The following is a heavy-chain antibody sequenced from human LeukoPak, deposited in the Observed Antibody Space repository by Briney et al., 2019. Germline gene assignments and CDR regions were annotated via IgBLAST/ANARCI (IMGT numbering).Heavy chain of an antibody. CDR3: AKSPRRQQLVPYCMDV. D-gene: IGHD6-13*01. CDR1: GFTFSSYG. J-gene: IGHJ6*03. Sequence: GGSLRLSCAASGFTFSSYGMSWVRQAPGKGLEWVSVFSGSGGSTYYADSVKGRFTISRDNSKNTLYLQMNSLRAEDTAVYYCAKSPRRQQLVPYCMDVWGKGTTVTISS. V-gene: IGHV3-23*01. CDR2: FSGSGGST.